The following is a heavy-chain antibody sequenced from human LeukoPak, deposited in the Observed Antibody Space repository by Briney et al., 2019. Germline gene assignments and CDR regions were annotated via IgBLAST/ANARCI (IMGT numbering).Heavy chain of an antibody. CDR3: ARDSYGDYSFDY. Sequence: GGSLRLSCAASGFTVSSNYMSWVRQAPGKGLEWVSYISSSSTIYYADSVKGRFTISRDNAKNSLYLQMNSLRAEDTAVYYCARDSYGDYSFDYWGQGTLVTVSS. J-gene: IGHJ4*02. CDR1: GFTVSSNY. D-gene: IGHD4-17*01. CDR2: ISSSSTI. V-gene: IGHV3-69-1*01.